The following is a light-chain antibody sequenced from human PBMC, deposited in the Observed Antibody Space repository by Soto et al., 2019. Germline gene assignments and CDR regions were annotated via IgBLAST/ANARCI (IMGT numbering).Light chain of an antibody. J-gene: IGKJ2*01. Sequence: DVVLTQSPLSLPVTLGQPASISCRSSQSLVSSGGNTNLNWFQQRPGQSPRRLIYEISNRDSGVPDRFSGSGSGTDFTLKISRVEAEDVGIYYCMQGTHWPMYTFGQGTKLEIK. CDR3: MQGTHWPMYT. CDR2: EIS. V-gene: IGKV2-30*01. CDR1: QSLVSSGGNTN.